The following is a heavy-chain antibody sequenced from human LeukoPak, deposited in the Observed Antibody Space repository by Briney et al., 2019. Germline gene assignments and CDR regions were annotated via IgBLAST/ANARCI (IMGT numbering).Heavy chain of an antibody. D-gene: IGHD1-14*01. V-gene: IGHV3-30*03. J-gene: IGHJ6*02. CDR3: ARVTTSTKYYSGMDI. Sequence: PGRSLRLPCAGSGFTFSTHVIHWVRQAPGKGLEWAALISYDGNSKYYADSVKGRFTISRDNSKNTVYLQMDSLRAEDTAVYYCARVTTSTKYYSGMDIWGQGTTVTVSS. CDR1: GFTFSTHV. CDR2: ISYDGNSK.